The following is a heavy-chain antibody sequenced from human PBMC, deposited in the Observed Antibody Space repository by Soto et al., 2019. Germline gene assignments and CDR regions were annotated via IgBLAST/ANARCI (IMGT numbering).Heavy chain of an antibody. Sequence: GVPLRLFCAASGFTFSSYAMHCVRQDPGKGLEWVAVISYDGSNKYYADSVKGRFTISRDNSKNTLYLQMNSLRGEDTAVYYCAREIRTIEQKLDLSSYGMDVWGQGTTVTVSS. J-gene: IGHJ6*02. V-gene: IGHV3-30-3*01. CDR1: GFTFSSYA. CDR3: AREIRTIEQKLDLSSYGMDV. D-gene: IGHD6-13*01. CDR2: ISYDGSNK.